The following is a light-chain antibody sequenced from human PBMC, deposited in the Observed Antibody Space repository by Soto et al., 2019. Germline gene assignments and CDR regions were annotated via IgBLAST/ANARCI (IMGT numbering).Light chain of an antibody. CDR1: SSDVGGYNY. J-gene: IGLJ1*01. V-gene: IGLV2-14*01. CDR2: DVR. Sequence: QSALTQPASVSGSPGQSITISCTGTSSDVGGYNYVSWYQQHPGKAPKLMIYDVRNRPSGVSNRFSGSKSVNTASLTISGLQAEDEADCYCSSYTTISTYVFGTGTKVTVL. CDR3: SSYTTISTYV.